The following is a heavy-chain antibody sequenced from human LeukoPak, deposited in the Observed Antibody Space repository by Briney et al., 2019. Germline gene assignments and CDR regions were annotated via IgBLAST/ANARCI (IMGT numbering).Heavy chain of an antibody. CDR2: IYYSGST. CDR3: ARARVAVAGILYYYYGMDV. V-gene: IGHV4-59*01. D-gene: IGHD6-19*01. CDR1: GGSISSYY. Sequence: PSETLSLTCTVSGGSISSYYWSWLRQPPGKGLEWIGYIYYSGSTNYNPSLKSRVTISVDTSKNQFSLKLSSVTAADTAVYYCARARVAVAGILYYYYGMDVWGQGTTVTVSS. J-gene: IGHJ6*02.